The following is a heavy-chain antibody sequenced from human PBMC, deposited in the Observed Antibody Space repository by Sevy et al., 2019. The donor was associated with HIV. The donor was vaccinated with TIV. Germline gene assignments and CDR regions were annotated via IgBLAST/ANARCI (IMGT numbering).Heavy chain of an antibody. CDR2: ISGSGGST. V-gene: IGHV3-23*01. D-gene: IGHD3-10*01. J-gene: IGHJ4*02. CDR3: AKGGFTMVRGVFDY. Sequence: GGSQRLSCAASGFSFSSYGMSWVRQTPGQGLEWVSAISGSGGSTYYADSVKGRFTISRDNSKNTLYLQVISLRAEDTAVYYCAKGGFTMVRGVFDYWGQGTLVTVSS. CDR1: GFSFSSYG.